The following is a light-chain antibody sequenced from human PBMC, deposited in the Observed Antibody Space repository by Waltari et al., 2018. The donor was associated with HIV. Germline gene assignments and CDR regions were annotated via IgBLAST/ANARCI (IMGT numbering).Light chain of an antibody. CDR3: VIWHNSAWV. CDR1: RGIAVAIYR. Sequence: QAVLTQPASLSASPGASASLTCTWRRGIAVAIYRLYLYQQKPGSPPQYPLRYKSDSDKQQGSGVPSRFSGSKDASANAGILLISGLQSGDEADYYCVIWHNSAWVFGGGTKLTVL. J-gene: IGLJ2*01. CDR2: YKSDSDK. V-gene: IGLV5-45*01.